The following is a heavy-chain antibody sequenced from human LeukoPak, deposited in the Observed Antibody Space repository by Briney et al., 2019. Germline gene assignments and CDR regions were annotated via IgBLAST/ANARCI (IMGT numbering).Heavy chain of an antibody. V-gene: IGHV3-11*01. Sequence: PRGSLRLSCAASGFTFSDYYMSWIRQAPGKGLEWVSYITSSASTIYYADSVKGRFTISRDNAKNSLYLQMNSLRAEDTAVYYCTRDAGVSTAIPLYYFDYWGQGTLVTVSS. CDR1: GFTFSDYY. J-gene: IGHJ4*02. CDR3: TRDAGVSTAIPLYYFDY. CDR2: ITSSASTI. D-gene: IGHD2-21*02.